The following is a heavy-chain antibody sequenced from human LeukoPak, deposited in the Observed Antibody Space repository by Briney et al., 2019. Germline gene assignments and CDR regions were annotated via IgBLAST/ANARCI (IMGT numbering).Heavy chain of an antibody. J-gene: IGHJ4*02. CDR3: AREDLELHDYGGNSGFDY. Sequence: PSETLSLTCAVPGGSVSSGGYSWSWIRQPPGRDLEWIGYIYDSGSTYYNSSLKSRVTISVDTSKNQFSLKLSSVTAADAAVYYCAREDLELHDYGGNSGFDYWGQGTLVTVSS. V-gene: IGHV4-30-2*01. D-gene: IGHD4-23*01. CDR1: GGSVSSGGYS. CDR2: IYDSGST.